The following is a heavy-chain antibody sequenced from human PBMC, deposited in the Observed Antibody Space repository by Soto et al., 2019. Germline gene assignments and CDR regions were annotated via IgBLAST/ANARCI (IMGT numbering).Heavy chain of an antibody. D-gene: IGHD3-10*01. Sequence: SQTLSLTCAISGDSVSSDTSAWIWIRQSPSRGLEWLGRTYYKSKWNNDYALSVQSRITISPDTSHNQFSLDLDSVTPEDTAVYYCVGVTFFRGMDVCGQRTPVTVSS. V-gene: IGHV6-1*01. J-gene: IGHJ6*02. CDR2: TYYKSKWNN. CDR3: VGVTFFRGMDV. CDR1: GDSVSSDTSA.